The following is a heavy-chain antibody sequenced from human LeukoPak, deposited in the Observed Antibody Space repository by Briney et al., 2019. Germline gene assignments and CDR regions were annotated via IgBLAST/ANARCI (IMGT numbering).Heavy chain of an antibody. CDR3: ARVPSYDYYSYYMDV. D-gene: IGHD5-12*01. V-gene: IGHV3-48*01. CDR1: GFTFSSYS. J-gene: IGHJ6*03. Sequence: GGSLRLSCAAYGFTFSSYSMNWVRQAPGKGLEWVPYISSSYSTIYYADSVKGRFTISRDNAKNSLYLQMNSLRAEDTAVYYCARVPSYDYYSYYMDVWGKGTTVTVSS. CDR2: ISSSYSTI.